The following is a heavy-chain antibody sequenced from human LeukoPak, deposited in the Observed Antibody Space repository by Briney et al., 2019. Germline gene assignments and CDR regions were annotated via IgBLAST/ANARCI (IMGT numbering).Heavy chain of an antibody. CDR1: GFTFSSYA. Sequence: GSLRLSCAASGFTFSSYAMSWIRQPPGKGLEWIGYIYYSGSTNYNPSLKSRVTISVDTSKNQFSLKLSSVTAADTAVYYCARWGKEDYDILTGRYYYYGMDVWGQGTTVTVSS. D-gene: IGHD3-9*01. CDR3: ARWGKEDYDILTGRYYYYGMDV. J-gene: IGHJ6*02. CDR2: IYYSGST. V-gene: IGHV4-59*08.